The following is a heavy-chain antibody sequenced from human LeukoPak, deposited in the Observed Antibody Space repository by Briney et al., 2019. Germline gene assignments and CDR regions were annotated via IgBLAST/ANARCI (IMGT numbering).Heavy chain of an antibody. CDR3: ARDHENYDSSGYGDFDY. CDR1: GFTFSSYG. J-gene: IGHJ4*02. V-gene: IGHV3-30*02. D-gene: IGHD3-22*01. Sequence: PGGSLRLSCAASGFTFSSYGMHWVRQAPGKGLEWVAFIRYDGSNKYYADSVKGRFTISRDNSKNTLYLQMNSLRPEDTALYYCARDHENYDSSGYGDFDYWGQGTLVTVSS. CDR2: IRYDGSNK.